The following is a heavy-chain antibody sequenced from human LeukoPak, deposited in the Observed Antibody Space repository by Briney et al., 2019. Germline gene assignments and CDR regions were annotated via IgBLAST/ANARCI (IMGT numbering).Heavy chain of an antibody. CDR1: GGSISSYY. J-gene: IGHJ6*03. D-gene: IGHD6-19*01. CDR3: ARLIAVAGTVTYYYYYMDV. Sequence: SSETLSLTCTVSGGSISSYYWSWIRQPPGKGLEWIGEINHSGSTNYNPSLKSRVTISVDTSKNQFSLKLSSVTAADTAVYYCARLIAVAGTVTYYYYYMDVWGKGTTVTISS. CDR2: INHSGST. V-gene: IGHV4-34*01.